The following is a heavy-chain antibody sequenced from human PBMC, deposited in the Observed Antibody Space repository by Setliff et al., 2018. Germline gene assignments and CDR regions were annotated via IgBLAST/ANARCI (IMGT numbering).Heavy chain of an antibody. J-gene: IGHJ6*03. CDR2: LYYSGKT. V-gene: IGHV4-59*01. CDR1: GGSISSYS. CDR3: ARGPPGYYYYMSV. Sequence: SETLSPTCNVSGGSISSYSWSWIRQATGKGLEWIGYLYYSGKTNYNPTLKSRVTISGDTSQNYFSLKLTSVTQADTAVYYCARGPPGYYYYMSVGGQGTTVTVSS.